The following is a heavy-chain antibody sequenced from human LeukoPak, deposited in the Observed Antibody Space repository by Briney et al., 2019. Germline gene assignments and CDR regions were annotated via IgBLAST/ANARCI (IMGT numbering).Heavy chain of an antibody. CDR1: VFTFSSYS. CDR3: ARDMDILTGYFDY. J-gene: IGHJ4*02. V-gene: IGHV3-48*04. Sequence: GGALRLSCSASVFTFSSYSMNWVRQAPGKGLGWVSYISSSSSTIYYADSVKRRFTISRDNAKNSLYLQMNSLRAEDTAVYYCARDMDILTGYFDYWGQGTLVTVSS. D-gene: IGHD3-9*01. CDR2: ISSSSSTI.